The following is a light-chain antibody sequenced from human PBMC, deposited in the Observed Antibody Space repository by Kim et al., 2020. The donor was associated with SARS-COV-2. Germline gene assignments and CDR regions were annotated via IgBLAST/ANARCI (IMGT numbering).Light chain of an antibody. Sequence: PGGTFTLTCASRTGAVTSAHYPNWFQQKHGQTPRPLIYSTNNNHSWTPARFSASLLGGRAALTLSAVQPEDEAIYYCLLHYGATQLFGAGTQLTVL. CDR2: STN. CDR1: TGAVTSAHY. CDR3: LLHYGATQL. J-gene: IGLJ3*02. V-gene: IGLV7-43*01.